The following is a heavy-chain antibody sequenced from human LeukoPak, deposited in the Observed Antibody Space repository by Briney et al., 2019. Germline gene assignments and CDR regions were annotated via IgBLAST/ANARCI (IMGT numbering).Heavy chain of an antibody. CDR1: GFTFSSYG. J-gene: IGHJ4*02. V-gene: IGHV3-30*18. CDR2: ISYDGSNK. Sequence: PGGSLRLSCAASGFTFSSYGMHWVRQAPGKGLEWVAVISYDGSNKYYADSVKGRFTTSRDNSKNTLYLQMNSLRAEDTAVYYCAKDRRPRIAAAGTFYDYWGQGTLVTVSS. CDR3: AKDRRPRIAAAGTFYDY. D-gene: IGHD6-13*01.